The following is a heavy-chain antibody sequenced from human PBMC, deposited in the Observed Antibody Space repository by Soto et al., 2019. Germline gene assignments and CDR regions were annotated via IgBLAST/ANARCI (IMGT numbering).Heavy chain of an antibody. D-gene: IGHD3-10*01. CDR3: ASQYGSGSYYPERGMDV. CDR1: GGTFSSYT. J-gene: IGHJ6*02. V-gene: IGHV1-69*02. CDR2: IIPILGIA. Sequence: QVQLVQSGAEVKKPGSSVKVSCKASGGTFSSYTISWVRQAPGQGLEWMGRIIPILGIANYAQKFQGRVTITADKSPSTAYMGLSSLRSEDTAVYYCASQYGSGSYYPERGMDVWGQGTTVTVSS.